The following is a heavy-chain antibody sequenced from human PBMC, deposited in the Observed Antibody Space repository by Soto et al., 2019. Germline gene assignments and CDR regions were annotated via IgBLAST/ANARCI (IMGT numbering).Heavy chain of an antibody. J-gene: IGHJ3*02. CDR3: ARGIAVAGEKYDVFEI. V-gene: IGHV1-18*01. CDR2: ISAYNGNT. Sequence: ASVKVSCKASGYTFTSYGISWVRQAPGQGLEWMGWISAYNGNTNYAQKLQGRVTMTTDTSTSTAYMELRSLRSDDTAVYYCARGIAVAGEKYDVFEIWGQGTMVIVSS. D-gene: IGHD6-19*01. CDR1: GYTFTSYG.